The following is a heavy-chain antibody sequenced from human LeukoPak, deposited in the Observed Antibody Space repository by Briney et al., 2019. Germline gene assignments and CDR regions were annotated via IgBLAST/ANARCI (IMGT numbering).Heavy chain of an antibody. V-gene: IGHV1-2*02. J-gene: IGHJ4*02. D-gene: IGHD3-3*01. CDR1: GYTFTSYD. CDR2: MNPNSGGT. CDR3: ARASGGDFWSGYLYY. Sequence: ASVKVSCKASGYTFTSYDINWVRQATGQGLEWMGWMNPNSGGTNYAQKFQGRVTMTRDTSISTAYMELSRLRSDDTAVYYCARASGGDFWSGYLYYWGQGTLVTVSS.